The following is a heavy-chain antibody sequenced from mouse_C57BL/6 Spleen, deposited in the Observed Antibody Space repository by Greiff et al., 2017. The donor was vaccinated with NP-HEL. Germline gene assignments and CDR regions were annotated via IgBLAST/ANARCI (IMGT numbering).Heavy chain of an antibody. J-gene: IGHJ1*03. Sequence: EVQLQESGPELVKPGASVKISCTASGYSFTDYNMNWVKQSNGKSLEWIGVINPNYGTTSYNPKFKGKATLTVDQSSSTAYLQLNSLTSEDSAVYYCARAGQFITAIGGYFDVWGTGTTVTVSS. CDR3: ARAGQFITAIGGYFDV. CDR2: INPNYGTT. CDR1: GYSFTDYN. V-gene: IGHV1-39*01. D-gene: IGHD1-1*01.